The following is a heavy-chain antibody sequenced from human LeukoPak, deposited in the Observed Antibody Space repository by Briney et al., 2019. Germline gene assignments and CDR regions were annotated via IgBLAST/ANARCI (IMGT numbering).Heavy chain of an antibody. D-gene: IGHD6-19*01. CDR3: ARESETSGWYDY. Sequence: PGGSLRLSCAAPGFILDNYAIHWVRHAPGKGLEWVSLISGDGGSTIYADSVRGRFTISRDNTRKSLSLQMSSLRSEDTALYYCARESETSGWYDYWGQGTLVTVSS. CDR1: GFILDNYA. CDR2: ISGDGGST. J-gene: IGHJ4*02. V-gene: IGHV3-43*02.